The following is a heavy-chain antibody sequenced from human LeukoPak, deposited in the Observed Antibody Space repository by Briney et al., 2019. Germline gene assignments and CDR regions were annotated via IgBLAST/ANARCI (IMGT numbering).Heavy chain of an antibody. CDR3: ARGAYYYGSGSYYNRLYGMDV. CDR2: INHMGST. CDR1: GGSFSGYY. J-gene: IGHJ6*04. D-gene: IGHD3-10*01. Sequence: SETLSLTCAVYGGSFSGYYWSWIRQPPGKRLEWIGEINHMGSTNYNPSLKSRVTISVDTSKNQSSLKLSSVTAADTAVYYCARGAYYYGSGSYYNRLYGMDVWGKGTTVTVSS. V-gene: IGHV4-34*01.